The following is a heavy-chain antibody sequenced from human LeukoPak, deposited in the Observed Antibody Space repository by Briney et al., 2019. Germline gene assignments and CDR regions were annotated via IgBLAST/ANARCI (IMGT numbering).Heavy chain of an antibody. V-gene: IGHV1-18*01. CDR2: ISAFTDDK. CDR3: ARGVVRTEVFDY. J-gene: IGHJ4*02. D-gene: IGHD3-10*01. CDR1: GYTFTSYG. Sequence: ASVKVSCKASGYTFTSYGVNWVRQAPGQGLDWMGWISAFTDDKNYAQNLQDRVTMTIDTSTSTAYMELRSLRSDDTAVYYCARGVVRTEVFDYWGQGTLATVSS.